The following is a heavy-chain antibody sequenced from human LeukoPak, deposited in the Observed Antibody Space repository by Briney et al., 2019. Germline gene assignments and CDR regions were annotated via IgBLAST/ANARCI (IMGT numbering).Heavy chain of an antibody. V-gene: IGHV4-39*07. CDR1: GASITSSGYY. Sequence: PSETLSLTCTVSGASITSSGYYWGWIRQPPGKGLEWIGTIFHSGSTYYNPSLKSRVTISVDTSKNQFSLKLSSVTAADTAVYYCARGGTSPPYYYYYMDVWGKGTTVTVSS. CDR3: ARGGTSPPYYYYYMDV. D-gene: IGHD3-16*01. CDR2: IFHSGST. J-gene: IGHJ6*03.